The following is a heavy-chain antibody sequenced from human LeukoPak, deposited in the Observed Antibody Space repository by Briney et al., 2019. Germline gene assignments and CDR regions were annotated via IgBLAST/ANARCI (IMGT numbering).Heavy chain of an antibody. J-gene: IGHJ4*02. Sequence: ASVKVSCKASGYTFTSYGISWVRQAPGQGLEWMGWISAYNGNTNYAQKLQGRVTMTTDTSTSTAYMELRSLRSDDTAVYYCARDSLPNYYYDSSGYYYGGWGQGTLVTVSS. CDR1: GYTFTSYG. CDR2: ISAYNGNT. D-gene: IGHD3-22*01. CDR3: ARDSLPNYYYDSSGYYYGG. V-gene: IGHV1-18*01.